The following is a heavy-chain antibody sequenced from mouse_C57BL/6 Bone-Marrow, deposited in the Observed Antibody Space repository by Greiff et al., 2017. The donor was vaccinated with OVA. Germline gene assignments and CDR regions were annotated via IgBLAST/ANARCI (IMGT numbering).Heavy chain of an antibody. D-gene: IGHD2-5*01. CDR3: TGGYSNYYAMDY. J-gene: IGHJ4*01. CDR1: GYTFTDYD. CDR2: IDPETGGT. Sequence: QVQLQQPGAELVRPGASVTLSCKASGYTFTDYDMHWVKQTPVHGLEWIGAIDPETGGTAYNQKFKGKAILTADKSSSTAYMELRSLTSEDSAVYYCTGGYSNYYAMDYWGQGTSVTVSS. V-gene: IGHV1-15*01.